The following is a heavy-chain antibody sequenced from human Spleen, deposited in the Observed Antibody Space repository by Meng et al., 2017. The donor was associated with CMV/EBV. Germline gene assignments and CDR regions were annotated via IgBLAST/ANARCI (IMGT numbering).Heavy chain of an antibody. CDR2: ISSGSNII. V-gene: IGHV3-21*04. Sequence: GESLKIYCVGSGFPFGRYTMTWVRQAPGKGLEWVSCISSGSNIITYGDSVRGRFTISRDNAKNSLYLQMNSLRAEDTAVYYCARVGRHWGSYYYGLDVWGQGTTVTVSS. J-gene: IGHJ6*02. D-gene: IGHD7-27*01. CDR3: ARVGRHWGSYYYGLDV. CDR1: GFPFGRYT.